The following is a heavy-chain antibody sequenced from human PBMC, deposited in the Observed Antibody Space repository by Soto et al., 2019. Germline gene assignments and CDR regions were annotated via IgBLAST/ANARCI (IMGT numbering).Heavy chain of an antibody. D-gene: IGHD2-21*02. Sequence: ASVKVSCKASGYTFTGYYMHWVRQAPGQGLEWMGWINPNSGGTNYAQKFQGWVTMTRDTSISTAYMELSSVTAADTAVYYCASRLLVTGFDPWGQGTLVTVSS. J-gene: IGHJ5*02. CDR2: INPNSGGT. V-gene: IGHV1-2*04. CDR3: ASRLLVTGFDP. CDR1: GYTFTGYY.